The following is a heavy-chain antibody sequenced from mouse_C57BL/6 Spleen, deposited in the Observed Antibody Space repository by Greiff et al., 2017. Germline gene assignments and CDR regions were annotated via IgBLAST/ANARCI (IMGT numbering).Heavy chain of an antibody. D-gene: IGHD1-1*01. CDR1: GYTFTSYW. CDR3: ATSTVVATDYFDY. CDR2: IYPGSGST. J-gene: IGHJ2*01. Sequence: QVQLQQSGAELVKPGASVKMSCKASGYTFTSYWITWVKQRPGQGLEWIGDIYPGSGSTNYNEKFKSKATLTVDTSSSTAYMQLSSLTSEDCAVYYWATSTVVATDYFDYWGQGTTLTVSS. V-gene: IGHV1-55*01.